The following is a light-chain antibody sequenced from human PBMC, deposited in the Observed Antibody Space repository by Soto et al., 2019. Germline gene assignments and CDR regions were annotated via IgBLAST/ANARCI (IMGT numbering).Light chain of an antibody. CDR1: SSDVGGYNY. Sequence: QSALTQPASVSGSPGQSITISCTGTSSDVGGYNYVSLYQQHPGKAPKLLIYEVSNRPSGVSNRFSGSKSGNTASLTISGLQAEDEADYYCSSYTSSSILVFGGGTKLTVL. J-gene: IGLJ2*01. CDR2: EVS. V-gene: IGLV2-14*01. CDR3: SSYTSSSILV.